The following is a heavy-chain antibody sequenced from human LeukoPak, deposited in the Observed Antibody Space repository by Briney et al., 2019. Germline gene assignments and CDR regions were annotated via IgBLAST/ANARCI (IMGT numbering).Heavy chain of an antibody. Sequence: GGSLRLSCAASGFTFSSYAMSWVRQAPGKGLEWVSSISSSSSYIYYADSVKGRFTISRDNAKNSLYLQMNSLRAEDTAVYYCARDQESSGDYDIFDYWGQGTLVTVSS. J-gene: IGHJ4*02. CDR1: GFTFSSYA. D-gene: IGHD4-17*01. CDR2: ISSSSSYI. V-gene: IGHV3-21*01. CDR3: ARDQESSGDYDIFDY.